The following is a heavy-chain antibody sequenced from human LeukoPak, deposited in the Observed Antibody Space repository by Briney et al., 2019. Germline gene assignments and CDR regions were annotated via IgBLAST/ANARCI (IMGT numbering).Heavy chain of an antibody. Sequence: SETLSLTCTVSAGSVSSSDSYWTWIRQPPGKGLEWIGYIYYSGSTNYSPSLKSRLTISMDTSKNQFSLNLTSVTAADTAVYYCARDGGYGGNNWFDSWGQGTLVTVSS. CDR2: IYYSGST. CDR1: AGSVSSSDSY. V-gene: IGHV4-61*08. D-gene: IGHD4-23*01. J-gene: IGHJ5*01. CDR3: ARDGGYGGNNWFDS.